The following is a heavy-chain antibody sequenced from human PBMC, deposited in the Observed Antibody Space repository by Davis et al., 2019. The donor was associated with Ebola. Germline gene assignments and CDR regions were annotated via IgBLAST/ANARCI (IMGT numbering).Heavy chain of an antibody. CDR2: IIPIFGTA. V-gene: IGHV1-69*13. D-gene: IGHD3-22*01. J-gene: IGHJ4*02. CDR1: GGTFSSYA. CDR3: ARDRYSDGSGYFFEQSH. Sequence: SVKVSCKASGGTFSSYAISWVRQAPGQRLEWMGGIIPIFGTANYAQRFQSRVTITADESRTTAYMELSSLRSEDTAVYYCARDRYSDGSGYFFEQSHWGQGTLVTVSS.